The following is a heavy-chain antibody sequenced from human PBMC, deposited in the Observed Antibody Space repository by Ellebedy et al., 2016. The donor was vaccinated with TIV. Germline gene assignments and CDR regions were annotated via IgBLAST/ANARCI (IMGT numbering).Heavy chain of an antibody. J-gene: IGHJ5*02. CDR1: GFSFSGIS. V-gene: IGHV3-21*01. Sequence: GGSLRLSCAASGFSFSGISMNWVRQAPGKGLEWVSSISSSSNYIYYADSVRGRFTISRDNAYKSLYLQMNNLRAEDTAFYYCARAVVGTWGNWFDPWGQGTLVTVSS. CDR3: ARAVVGTWGNWFDP. D-gene: IGHD6-19*01. CDR2: ISSSSNYI.